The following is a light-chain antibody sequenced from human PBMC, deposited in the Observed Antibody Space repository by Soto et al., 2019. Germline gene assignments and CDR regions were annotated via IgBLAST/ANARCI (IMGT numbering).Light chain of an antibody. Sequence: QSVLTQPPSVSGAPGQRVTISCTGSSSNSGAGYDVHWYQQLPGTAPKLLIYGNSNRPSGVPDRFSGSKSGTSASLAITGLQAEDEAEYYCQSYDSSLSGVVFGGGTKLTVL. CDR2: GNS. CDR1: SSNSGAGYD. J-gene: IGLJ2*01. V-gene: IGLV1-40*01. CDR3: QSYDSSLSGVV.